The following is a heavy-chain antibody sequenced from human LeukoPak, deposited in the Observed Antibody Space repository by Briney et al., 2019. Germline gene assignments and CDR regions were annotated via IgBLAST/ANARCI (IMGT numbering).Heavy chain of an antibody. V-gene: IGHV3-23*01. CDR1: GFTFSSYA. CDR2: ISGSGGST. CDR3: AKVGYDILTGYQYYFDY. D-gene: IGHD3-9*01. Sequence: GGSLRLSCAASGFTFSSYAMSWVRQAPGKGLEWVSAISGSGGSTYYADSVKGRFTISRGNSKNMLYLQMNSLRAEDTAVYYCAKVGYDILTGYQYYFDYWGQGTLVTVSS. J-gene: IGHJ4*02.